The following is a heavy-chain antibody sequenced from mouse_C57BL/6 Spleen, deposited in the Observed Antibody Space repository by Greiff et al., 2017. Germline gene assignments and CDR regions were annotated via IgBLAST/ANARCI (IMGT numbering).Heavy chain of an antibody. CDR2: ISSGSSTI. CDR1: GFTFSDYG. J-gene: IGHJ2*01. CDR3: ARLPVVKGYFDY. Sequence: EVNLVESGGGLVKPGGSLKLSCAASGFTFSDYGMHWVRQAPEKGLEWVAYISSGSSTIYYADTVKGRFTISRDNAKNTLFLQMTSLRSEDTAMYYCARLPVVKGYFDYWGQGTTLTVSS. D-gene: IGHD1-1*01. V-gene: IGHV5-17*01.